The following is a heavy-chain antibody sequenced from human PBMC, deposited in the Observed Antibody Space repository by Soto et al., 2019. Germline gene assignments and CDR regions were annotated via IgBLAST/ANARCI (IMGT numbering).Heavy chain of an antibody. J-gene: IGHJ5*02. CDR2: IYHSGST. CDR3: VRVPGP. CDR1: CGSISSGGYS. V-gene: IGHV4-30-2*01. Sequence: TLSLTCVVSCGSISSGGYSWSWIRQPPGKGLEWIGYIYHSGSTYYNPSLKSRVTISVDRSKNQFSLKLSSVTAADTAVYYCVRVPGPWGQGTLVTVSS.